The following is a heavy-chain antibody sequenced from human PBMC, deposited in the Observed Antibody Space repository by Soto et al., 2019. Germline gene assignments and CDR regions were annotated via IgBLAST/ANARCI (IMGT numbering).Heavy chain of an antibody. Sequence: SSETLSLTCTVSGGSISDYYWSWIRQPAGKGLEWIGRIYTSGSTDYNPSLKSRVTISIDTSKNQFSLKVTSMTAADTAVYYCAREGREEIHDGYDIDYWGQGTLVTVSS. CDR1: GGSISDYY. D-gene: IGHD5-12*01. J-gene: IGHJ4*02. V-gene: IGHV4-4*07. CDR2: IYTSGST. CDR3: AREGREEIHDGYDIDY.